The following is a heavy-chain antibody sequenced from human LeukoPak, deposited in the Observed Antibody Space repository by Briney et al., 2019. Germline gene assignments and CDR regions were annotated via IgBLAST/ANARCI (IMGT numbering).Heavy chain of an antibody. J-gene: IGHJ4*02. CDR3: ASWSRGYCSSTSCGSFDY. D-gene: IGHD2-2*01. CDR1: GFTFSSYW. CDR2: INSDGSST. V-gene: IGHV3-74*01. Sequence: GGSLRLSCAASGFTFSSYWMHWVRQAPGKGLVWVSRINSDGSSTSYADSVKGRFTISRDNAKNTLYLQMNSLRAEDTAVCYCASWSRGYCSSTSCGSFDYWGQGTLVTVSS.